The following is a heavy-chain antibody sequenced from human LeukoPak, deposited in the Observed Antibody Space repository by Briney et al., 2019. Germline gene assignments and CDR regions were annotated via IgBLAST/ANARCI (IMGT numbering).Heavy chain of an antibody. D-gene: IGHD4-23*01. CDR3: ARGDYGGNSEGAFDI. CDR2: MNPNSGNT. V-gene: IGHV1-8*01. Sequence: GASVKGSCKASGYTFTSYDINWVRQATGQGLGWRGWMNPNSGNTGYAQKFQGRVTMTRNTSISTAYMELSSLRSEDTAVYYCARGDYGGNSEGAFDIWGQGTMVTVSS. J-gene: IGHJ3*02. CDR1: GYTFTSYD.